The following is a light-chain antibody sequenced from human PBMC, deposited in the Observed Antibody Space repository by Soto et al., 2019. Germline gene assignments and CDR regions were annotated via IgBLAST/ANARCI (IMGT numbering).Light chain of an antibody. CDR1: QSVLYSSSNKNY. Sequence: DIVMTQSPDFLAVSLGERATINCKSSQSVLYSSSNKNYLAWYQQKPGQPPKLLIYWASTRESGVPDRFSGSGSGTDFTLTITSLQAEDVAVYYCQQYYSTPQLTFGGGTKVEIK. CDR3: QQYYSTPQLT. CDR2: WAS. V-gene: IGKV4-1*01. J-gene: IGKJ4*01.